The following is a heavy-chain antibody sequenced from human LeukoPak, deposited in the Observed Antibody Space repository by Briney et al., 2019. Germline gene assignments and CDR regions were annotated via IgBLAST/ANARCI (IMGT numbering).Heavy chain of an antibody. J-gene: IGHJ5*02. CDR2: IYYSGST. CDR3: ARSNPVSETGNWFDP. Sequence: PSETLSLTCTVSGCSISSSCYYWGRIRQPPGKGLEWIGSIYYSGSTYYNPSLNSRATISVDTSKNRFSLKLSSVTADAAAVYCGARSNPVSETGNWFDPWGQGTLVTVSS. V-gene: IGHV4-39*01. CDR1: GCSISSSCYY. D-gene: IGHD3-10*01.